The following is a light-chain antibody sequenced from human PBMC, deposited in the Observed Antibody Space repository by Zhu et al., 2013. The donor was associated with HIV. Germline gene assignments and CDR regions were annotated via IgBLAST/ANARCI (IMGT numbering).Light chain of an antibody. CDR1: QSASSGY. CDR2: GAS. J-gene: IGKJ1*01. V-gene: IGKV3-20*01. Sequence: PGERATLSCRASQSASSGYLAWYQQKPGQAPRLLIYGASSRATGIPDRFSGSGSGTDFTLTISRLEPEDFAVYYCQQYGSSPGWTFGQGTKVEIK. CDR3: QQYGSSPGWT.